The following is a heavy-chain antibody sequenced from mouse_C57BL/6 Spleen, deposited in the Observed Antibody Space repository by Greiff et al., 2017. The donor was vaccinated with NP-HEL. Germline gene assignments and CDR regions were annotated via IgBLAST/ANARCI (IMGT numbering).Heavy chain of an antibody. CDR3: TREYYYGSSYGFAY. J-gene: IGHJ3*01. CDR2: ISSGGDYI. D-gene: IGHD1-1*01. Sequence: EVQLVESGEGLVKPGGSLKLSCAASGFTFSSYAMSWVRQTPEKRLEWVAYISSGGDYIYYADTVKGRLTSSRDNARNTLYLQMSSLKSEDTAMYYCTREYYYGSSYGFAYWGQGTLVTVSA. CDR1: GFTFSSYA. V-gene: IGHV5-9-1*02.